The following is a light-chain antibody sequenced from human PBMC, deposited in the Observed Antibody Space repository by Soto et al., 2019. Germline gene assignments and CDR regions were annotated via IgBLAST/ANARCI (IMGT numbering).Light chain of an antibody. CDR2: AAS. CDR1: QGISSW. Sequence: DIQMTQSPSSVSASVGDRVTITCRVSQGISSWLAWYQQKPGKAPKLLIYAASSLQSGVPSTFIGSGSATDLTLTISSLQTEDFAAYYFQQANSFPYTFGQGTKLEIK. J-gene: IGKJ2*01. V-gene: IGKV1-12*01. CDR3: QQANSFPYT.